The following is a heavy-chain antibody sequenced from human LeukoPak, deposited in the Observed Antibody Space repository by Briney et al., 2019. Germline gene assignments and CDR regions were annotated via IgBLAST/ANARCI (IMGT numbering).Heavy chain of an antibody. CDR2: INHSGST. J-gene: IGHJ3*02. D-gene: IGHD6-13*01. CDR3: ARGYIYSSSPMGAFDI. V-gene: IGHV4-34*01. CDR1: GGSFSGYY. Sequence: SETLSLTCAVYGGSFSGYYWSWTRQPPGKGLEWIGEINHSGSTNYNPSLKSRVTISVDTSKNQFSLKLSSVTAADTAVYYCARGYIYSSSPMGAFDIWGQGTMVTVSS.